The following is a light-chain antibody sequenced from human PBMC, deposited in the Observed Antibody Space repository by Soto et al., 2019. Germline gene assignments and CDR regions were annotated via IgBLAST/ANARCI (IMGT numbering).Light chain of an antibody. J-gene: IGKJ4*01. V-gene: IGKV1-12*01. Sequence: DIQKTQSPSFVSASVGDRVTITCRASQGISGWLAWYQHKPGRAPKLLIHAASSLESGVPSRFSGSGSGTDFTLTISSLQLEDFATYYCQQTTSFPLTFGGGTKVEIK. CDR2: AAS. CDR3: QQTTSFPLT. CDR1: QGISGW.